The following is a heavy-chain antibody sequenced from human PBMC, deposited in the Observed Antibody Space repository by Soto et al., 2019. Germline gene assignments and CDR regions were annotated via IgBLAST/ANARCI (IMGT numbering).Heavy chain of an antibody. CDR2: INHSGST. J-gene: IGHJ5*02. Sequence: PSETLSLTCAVYGGSFSDYYWSWIRQPPGKGLEWIGEINHSGSTNYNPSLKSRVTISVDTSKNKLSLKLSSVTAADTAVYYCARGRVGATNWNWFDTWGQGTLVTVSS. V-gene: IGHV4-34*01. D-gene: IGHD1-26*01. CDR3: ARGRVGATNWNWFDT. CDR1: GGSFSDYY.